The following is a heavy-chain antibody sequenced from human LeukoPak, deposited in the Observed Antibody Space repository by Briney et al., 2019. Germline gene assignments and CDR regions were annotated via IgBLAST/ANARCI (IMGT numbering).Heavy chain of an antibody. CDR1: GFTFNSYA. Sequence: PGGSLRLSCAASGFTFNSYAMSWVRQAPGKGLEWVSLISGSGGSTYNADSVKGRFTISRDNSQNTLYLQMNSLRAEDKAVYDCAKDRHYYGSGSFYTYFDYWGQGTLVTVSS. CDR2: ISGSGGST. V-gene: IGHV3-23*01. J-gene: IGHJ4*02. D-gene: IGHD3-10*01. CDR3: AKDRHYYGSGSFYTYFDY.